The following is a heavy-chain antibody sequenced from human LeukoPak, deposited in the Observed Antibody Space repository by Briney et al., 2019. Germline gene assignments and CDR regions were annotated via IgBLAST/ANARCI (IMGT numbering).Heavy chain of an antibody. CDR2: ISSSSSYI. CDR3: VSPYYYDSSGYY. D-gene: IGHD3-22*01. Sequence: PGGSLRLSRAASGFTFSSYSMNWVRQAPGKGLEWVSSISSSSSYIYYADSVRGRFTISRDNAKNSLYLQMNSLRAEDTAVYYCVSPYYYDSSGYYWGQGTLVTVSS. J-gene: IGHJ4*02. CDR1: GFTFSSYS. V-gene: IGHV3-21*01.